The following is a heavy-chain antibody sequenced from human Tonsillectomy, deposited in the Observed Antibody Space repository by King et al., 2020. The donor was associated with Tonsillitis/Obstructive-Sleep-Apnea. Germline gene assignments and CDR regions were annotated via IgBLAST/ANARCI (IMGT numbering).Heavy chain of an antibody. CDR2: IYHRGSP. J-gene: IGHJ6*03. CDR3: ATMTGAHMDV. D-gene: IGHD3-9*01. Sequence: QLQESGPGLVKPSGTLSLTCAVSGGSISSSNWWSWVRQPPGKGLEWIGEIYHRGSPNYNPSLKSRFTISVDTYKNQLSLKLSSVTTADPAGYYCATMTGAHMDVWGKGTTVTVSS. CDR1: GGSISSSNW. V-gene: IGHV4-4*02.